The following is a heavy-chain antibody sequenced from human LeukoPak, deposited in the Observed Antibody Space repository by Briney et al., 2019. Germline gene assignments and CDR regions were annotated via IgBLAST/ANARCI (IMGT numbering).Heavy chain of an antibody. V-gene: IGHV3-30*03. CDR2: ISYDGSNK. Sequence: GSLRLSCAASGFTFSSYGMHWVRQAPGKGLEWVAVISYDGSNKYYADSVKGRFTISRDNSKNTLYLQMNSLRAEDTAVYYCARELEQWLVLSYWGQGTLVTVSS. J-gene: IGHJ4*02. CDR1: GFTFSSYG. D-gene: IGHD6-19*01. CDR3: ARELEQWLVLSY.